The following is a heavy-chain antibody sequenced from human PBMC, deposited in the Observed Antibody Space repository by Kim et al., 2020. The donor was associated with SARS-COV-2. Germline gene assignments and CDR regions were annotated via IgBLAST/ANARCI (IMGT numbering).Heavy chain of an antibody. Sequence: GWSLRLSCAASGFTFTCHWMSWVRQTPGRGLECVASIKPDGSEKYYLASVKVRFTISRDNTKHSVSLQMNSLSAEDTAVYYCSRGDGWFLPWGQGTLVTV. CDR1: GFTFTCHW. CDR2: IKPDGSEK. V-gene: IGHV3-7*01. CDR3: SRGDGWFLP. J-gene: IGHJ5*02.